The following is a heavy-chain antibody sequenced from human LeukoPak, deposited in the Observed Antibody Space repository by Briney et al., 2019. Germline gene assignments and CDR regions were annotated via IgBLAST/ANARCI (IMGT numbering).Heavy chain of an antibody. CDR1: GFTFSTYE. CDR3: AREGKQQLGSRFDP. CDR2: ISYDGSNK. Sequence: GGSLRLSCAASGFTFSTYEMNWVRQAPGKGLEWVAVISYDGSNKYYADSVKGRFTISRDNSKNTLYLQMNSLRAEDTAVYYCAREGKQQLGSRFDPWGQGTLVTVSS. D-gene: IGHD6-13*01. V-gene: IGHV3-30*04. J-gene: IGHJ5*02.